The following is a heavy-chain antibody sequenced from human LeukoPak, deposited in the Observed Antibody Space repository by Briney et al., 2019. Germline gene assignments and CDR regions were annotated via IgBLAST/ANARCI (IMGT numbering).Heavy chain of an antibody. D-gene: IGHD4-17*01. CDR3: ARVQYGDYFLDAFDI. CDR1: GYTFTGYY. CDR2: INPNRGGT. Sequence: ASVKVSCKASGYTFTGYYMHWVRQAPGQGLEWMGWINPNRGGTNYAQKFQGRVTMTRDTSISTAYMELSRLRSDDTAVYYCARVQYGDYFLDAFDIWGQGTMVTVSS. J-gene: IGHJ3*02. V-gene: IGHV1-2*02.